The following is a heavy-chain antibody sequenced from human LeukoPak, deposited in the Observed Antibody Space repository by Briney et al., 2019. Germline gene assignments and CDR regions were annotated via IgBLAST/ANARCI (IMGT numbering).Heavy chain of an antibody. D-gene: IGHD4-17*01. CDR2: IIPIFGTA. J-gene: IGHJ4*02. Sequence: SVKVSCKASGGTFISYAISWVRQAPGQGLEWMGGIIPIFGTANYAQKFQGRVTITADESTSTAYMELSSLRSEDTAVYYCARDLYYGDHYFDYWGQGTLVTVSS. V-gene: IGHV1-69*13. CDR3: ARDLYYGDHYFDY. CDR1: GGTFISYA.